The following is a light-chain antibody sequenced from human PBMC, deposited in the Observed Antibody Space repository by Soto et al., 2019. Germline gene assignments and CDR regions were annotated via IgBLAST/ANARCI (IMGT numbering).Light chain of an antibody. CDR1: SSNIGAGYE. Sequence: QSVLTQPPSVSGAPGQRVTISCTGSSSNIGAGYEVHWYQQLPGTAPKLLIYGDRYRPSGVPDRFSGSKSGTSVSLAITGLQAEAEADDHCQSYDSSLSGMVFGGGTKLTVL. V-gene: IGLV1-40*01. CDR2: GDR. CDR3: QSYDSSLSGMV. J-gene: IGLJ3*02.